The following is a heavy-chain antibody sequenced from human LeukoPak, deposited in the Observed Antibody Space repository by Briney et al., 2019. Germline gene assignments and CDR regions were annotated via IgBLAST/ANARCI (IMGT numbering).Heavy chain of an antibody. V-gene: IGHV1-46*01. D-gene: IGHD3-3*01. CDR1: GYTFTSYY. CDR2: INPSGGST. Sequence: ASVKVSCKASGYTFTSYYMHWVRQAPGQGLEWMGIINPSGGSTSYAQKFQGRVTMTRDMSTSTVYMALSSLRSEDTAVYYCARVSVFGVLGNYYYMDVWGKGTTVTVSS. CDR3: ARVSVFGVLGNYYYMDV. J-gene: IGHJ6*03.